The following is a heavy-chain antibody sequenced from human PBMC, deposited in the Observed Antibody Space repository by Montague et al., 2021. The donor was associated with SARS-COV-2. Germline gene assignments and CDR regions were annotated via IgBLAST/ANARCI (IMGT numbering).Heavy chain of an antibody. V-gene: IGHV4-61*01. CDR3: ARTRFESRGYYIPPFDY. Sequence: SETLSLTCTVSGGSVSSGSYVWNWIRQPPGKGLEWIGCKYYSGSTNYNPSLKSRVTILVDKSKNQFSLKLTSVTAADTAVYYCARTRFESRGYYIPPFDYWGQGTLVTVSS. D-gene: IGHD3-22*01. J-gene: IGHJ4*02. CDR2: KYYSGST. CDR1: GGSVSSGSYV.